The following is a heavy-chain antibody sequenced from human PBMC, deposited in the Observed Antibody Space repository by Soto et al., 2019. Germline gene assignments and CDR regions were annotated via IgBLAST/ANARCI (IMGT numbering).Heavy chain of an antibody. J-gene: IGHJ6*03. CDR2: ISGSGGST. V-gene: IGHV3-23*01. CDR3: AKAVDYSKSKTYYYYHYMDV. D-gene: IGHD4-4*01. Sequence: PGGSLRLSCAASVFTCSSYAMSWVRQAPGKGLEWVSAISGSGGSTYYADSVKGRFTISRDNSKNTLYLQMNSLRAEDTAVYYCAKAVDYSKSKTYYYYHYMDVWGKGTTVTVSS. CDR1: VFTCSSYA.